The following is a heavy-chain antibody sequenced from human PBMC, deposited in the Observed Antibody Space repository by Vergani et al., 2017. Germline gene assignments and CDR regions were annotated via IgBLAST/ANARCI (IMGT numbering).Heavy chain of an antibody. J-gene: IGHJ6*03. CDR3: ARVNTETDGHLYYYYYMDV. V-gene: IGHV4-34*01. CDR2: IDHTGRP. CDR1: GGSFTSYH. Sequence: QVQLQQWGGGLLKPSETLSLTCVVNGGSFTSYHWTWIRQSPGEGLEWVGDIDHTGRPDYNPSLKSRLTMSVDKFRNQFSLTLNSVTATDTAIYFCARVNTETDGHLYYYYYMDVWGQGTPVTVS. D-gene: IGHD4-11*01.